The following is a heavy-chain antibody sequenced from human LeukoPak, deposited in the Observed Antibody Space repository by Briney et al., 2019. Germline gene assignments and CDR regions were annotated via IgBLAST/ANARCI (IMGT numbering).Heavy chain of an antibody. CDR3: AREDGYCSGGSCYRGMDV. D-gene: IGHD2-15*01. J-gene: IGHJ6*02. CDR1: GYTFTSYG. Sequence: AASVKVSCKASGYTFTSYGISWVRQAPGQGLEWMGWISAYNGNTNYAQKLQGRVTMTTDTSTSTAYMELRSLRSDDTAVYYCAREDGYCSGGSCYRGMDVWGQGTTVTVSS. CDR2: ISAYNGNT. V-gene: IGHV1-18*01.